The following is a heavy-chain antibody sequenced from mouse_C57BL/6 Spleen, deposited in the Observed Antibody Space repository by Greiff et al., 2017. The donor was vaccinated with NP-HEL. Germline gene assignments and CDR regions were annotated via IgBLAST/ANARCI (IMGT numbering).Heavy chain of an antibody. Sequence: EVKLMESGPGLAKPSQTLSLTCSVTGYSITSDYWNWIRKFPGNKLEYMGYISYSGSTYYNPSLKSRISITRDTSKNQYYLQLNSVTTEDTATYYCARWSSLTGTFWYFDVWGTGTTVTVSS. D-gene: IGHD4-1*01. CDR2: ISYSGST. V-gene: IGHV3-8*01. J-gene: IGHJ1*03. CDR3: ARWSSLTGTFWYFDV. CDR1: GYSITSDY.